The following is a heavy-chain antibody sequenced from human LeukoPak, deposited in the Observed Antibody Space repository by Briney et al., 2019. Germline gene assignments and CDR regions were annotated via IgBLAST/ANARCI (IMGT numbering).Heavy chain of an antibody. CDR3: ERSYYYDSRGYYDY. J-gene: IGHJ4*02. D-gene: IGHD3-22*01. CDR2: IYYSGST. Sequence: PSETLSLTCTVSGGSISSSSYYWGWIRQPPGKGLEWIGSIYYSGSTYYNPSLKSRLTISVDTSKNQFSLKLSSVTAADTPVYYCERSYYYDSRGYYDYWGQETLVTFSS. V-gene: IGHV4-39*01. CDR1: GGSISSSSYY.